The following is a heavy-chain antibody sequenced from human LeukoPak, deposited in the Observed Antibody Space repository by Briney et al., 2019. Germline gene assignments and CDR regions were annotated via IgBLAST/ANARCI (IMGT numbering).Heavy chain of an antibody. CDR1: GFTVSSNY. CDR3: AKDDDGYY. Sequence: GGSLRLSCAASGFTVSSNYMSWVRQAPGKGLEWVANIKEDGSAEYYVDSVKGRFTISRDNARNSLYLQMNSLRAEDTAIYYCAKDDDGYYWGQGILVTVSS. D-gene: IGHD3-3*01. J-gene: IGHJ4*02. CDR2: IKEDGSAE. V-gene: IGHV3-7*04.